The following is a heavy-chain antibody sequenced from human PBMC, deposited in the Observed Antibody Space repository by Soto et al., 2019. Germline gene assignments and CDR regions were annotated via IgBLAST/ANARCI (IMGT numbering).Heavy chain of an antibody. CDR1: GYTFTSYA. CDR3: ARALTTVTTSWFDP. J-gene: IGHJ5*02. CDR2: ISGYNGNT. D-gene: IGHD4-17*01. Sequence: ASVKVSCKASGYTFTSYAITWVRQAPGQGLEWMGWISGYNGNTKYAQKLQGRVTMTTDTSTSTAYMELRSLRSDDTAVYYCARALTTVTTSWFDPWGQGTLVTVSS. V-gene: IGHV1-18*04.